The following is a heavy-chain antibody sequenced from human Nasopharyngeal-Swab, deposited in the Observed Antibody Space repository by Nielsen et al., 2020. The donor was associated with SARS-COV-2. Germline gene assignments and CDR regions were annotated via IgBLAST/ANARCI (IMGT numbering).Heavy chain of an antibody. J-gene: IGHJ4*02. CDR1: GFTFSDYY. V-gene: IGHV3-11*01. D-gene: IGHD6-13*01. CDR2: ISSSGSTI. Sequence: GESPKISCAASGFTFSDYYMSWTRQAPGKGLEWVSYISSSGSTIYYADSVKGRFTISRDNAKNSLYLQMNSLRAEDTAVYYCARDGKVGSSYDYWGQGTLVTVSS. CDR3: ARDGKVGSSYDY.